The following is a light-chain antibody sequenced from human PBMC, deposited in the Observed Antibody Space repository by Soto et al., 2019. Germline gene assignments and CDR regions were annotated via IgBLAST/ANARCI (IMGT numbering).Light chain of an antibody. CDR3: QQYNILYT. CDR1: QSVGNN. V-gene: IGKV3-15*01. CDR2: GAS. J-gene: IGKJ2*01. Sequence: EIVLTQSPATLSVSPGERATLSCRASQSVGNNLAWYQQKPGQAPRLLMYGASTRATGFPARLSGSGSGTEFTLTISSLQSEDFAVYYCQQYNILYTFGQGTKLEI.